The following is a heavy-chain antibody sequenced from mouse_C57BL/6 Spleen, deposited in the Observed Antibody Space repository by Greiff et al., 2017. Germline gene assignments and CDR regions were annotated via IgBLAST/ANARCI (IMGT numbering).Heavy chain of an antibody. Sequence: VQLQQSGPELVKPGASVKISCKASGYAFSSSWMNWVKQRPGKGLEWIGRIYPGDGDTNYNGKFKGKATLTADKSSSTAYMQLSSLTSEDSAVYFCARTDYYFDVWGTGTTVTVSS. D-gene: IGHD2-13*01. CDR3: ARTDYYFDV. V-gene: IGHV1-82*01. CDR2: IYPGDGDT. J-gene: IGHJ1*03. CDR1: GYAFSSSW.